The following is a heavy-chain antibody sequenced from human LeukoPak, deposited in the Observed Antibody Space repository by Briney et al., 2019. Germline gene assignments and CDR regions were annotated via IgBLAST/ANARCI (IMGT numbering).Heavy chain of an antibody. CDR2: ISAYSGNT. CDR3: ARLRTYDGSTYYCEQ. D-gene: IGHD3-22*01. J-gene: IGHJ4*02. Sequence: ASVKVSCKGSAYSFTYYNFSLMRQAPGQGLEWMGWISAYSGNTNYAQKFQGRVTMTTDTSTSKAYMELRSLRSDDTAVYYCARLRTYDGSTYYCEQGGRGTLVSVSS. V-gene: IGHV1-18*01. CDR1: AYSFTYYN.